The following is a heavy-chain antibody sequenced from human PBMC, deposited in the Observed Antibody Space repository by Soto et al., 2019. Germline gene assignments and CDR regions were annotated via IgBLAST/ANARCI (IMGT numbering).Heavy chain of an antibody. CDR1: GGSVSSGSYY. Sequence: NPSETLSLTCTVSGGSVSSGSYYWSWIRQPPGKGLEWIGYIYYSGSTNYNPSLKSRVTISVDTSKNQFSLKLSSVTAADTAVYYCARVRSGVIVDDAFEIWGQGTMVTVSS. J-gene: IGHJ3*02. CDR3: ARVRSGVIVDDAFEI. CDR2: IYYSGST. D-gene: IGHD3-16*02. V-gene: IGHV4-61*01.